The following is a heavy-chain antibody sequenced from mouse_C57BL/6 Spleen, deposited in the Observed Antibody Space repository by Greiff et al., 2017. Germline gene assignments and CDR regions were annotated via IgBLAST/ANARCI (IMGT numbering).Heavy chain of an antibody. D-gene: IGHD2-3*01. J-gene: IGHJ3*01. V-gene: IGHV1-55*01. CDR2: IYPGSGST. Sequence: VQLQQSGPELVKPGASVKMSCKASGYTFTSYWITWVKQRPGQGLEWIGDIYPGSGSTNYNEKFKSKATLTVDTSSSTAYMQLSSLTSEDSAVYYCARLDGYYVVAYWGQGTLVTVSA. CDR1: GYTFTSYW. CDR3: ARLDGYYVVAY.